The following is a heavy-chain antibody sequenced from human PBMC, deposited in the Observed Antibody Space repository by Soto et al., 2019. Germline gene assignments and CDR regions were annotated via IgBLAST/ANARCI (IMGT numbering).Heavy chain of an antibody. D-gene: IGHD4-17*01. CDR1: GYTFTSYG. J-gene: IGHJ4*02. V-gene: IGHV1-18*01. Sequence: GASVKVSCKASGYTFTSYGISWVRQAPGQGLEGMGWISAYNGNTNYAQKLQGRVTMTTDTSTSTAYMELRSLRSDDTAVYYCARGGEGYGDLAYYFDYWGQGTLVTVSS. CDR3: ARGGEGYGDLAYYFDY. CDR2: ISAYNGNT.